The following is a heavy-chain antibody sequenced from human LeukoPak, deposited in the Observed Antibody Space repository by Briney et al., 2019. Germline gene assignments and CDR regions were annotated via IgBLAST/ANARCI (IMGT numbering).Heavy chain of an antibody. CDR1: GFTFSNYA. CDR2: ISSSAGGT. D-gene: IGHD1-26*01. Sequence: GGSLRLSCAASGFTFSNYAMSWVRQAPGKGLEWVSIISSSAGGTYYADSVKGRFTISRDNSRNTLYLQMNSLRAEDTAVYYCAKRGATQTKEFDYWGQGTLVTVS. J-gene: IGHJ4*02. V-gene: IGHV3-23*01. CDR3: AKRGATQTKEFDY.